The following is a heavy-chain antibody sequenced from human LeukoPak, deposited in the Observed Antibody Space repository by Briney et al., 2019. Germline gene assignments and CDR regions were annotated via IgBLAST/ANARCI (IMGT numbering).Heavy chain of an antibody. V-gene: IGHV4-34*01. J-gene: IGHJ6*03. CDR1: GGSFSGYY. Sequence: SETLSLTCAVYGGSFSGYYWSWIRQPPGKGLEWIGEINHSGSTNYNPSLKSRVTISVDTSKNQFSLKLSSVTAADTAVYYCARADMDVWGTGTTVTVSS. CDR3: ARADMDV. CDR2: INHSGST.